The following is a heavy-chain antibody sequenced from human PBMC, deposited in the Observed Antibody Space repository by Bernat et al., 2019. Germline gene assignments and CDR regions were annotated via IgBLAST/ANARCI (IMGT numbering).Heavy chain of an antibody. V-gene: IGHV3-74*03. CDR3: VRDEREGLDY. CDR2: INPDGSST. D-gene: IGHD5-24*01. CDR1: GFTLSNYW. Sequence: EVQVVESGGGLVQPGGSRRLSCAASGFTLSNYWMHWVREAPGKGLVGVSRINPDGSSTTYADSVKGRFTISRDNAKNTLYLQMNSLRAENTALYYCVRDEREGLDYWGQGTLVTVSS. J-gene: IGHJ4*02.